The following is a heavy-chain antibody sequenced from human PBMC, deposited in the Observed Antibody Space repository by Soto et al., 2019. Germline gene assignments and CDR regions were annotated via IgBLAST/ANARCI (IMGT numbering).Heavy chain of an antibody. CDR2: IYYTGDA. Sequence: PSETLSLTCSVSGDSFTNHYWSWIRQAPGKGLEWIGYIYYTGDAKYTSSLQSRVTISVDAPKRQVSLSLTSVTAADTAIYYCARGGEGLDVWGPGPAVTVSS. CDR3: ARGGEGLDV. J-gene: IGHJ6*02. D-gene: IGHD3-16*01. CDR1: GDSFTNHY. V-gene: IGHV4-59*11.